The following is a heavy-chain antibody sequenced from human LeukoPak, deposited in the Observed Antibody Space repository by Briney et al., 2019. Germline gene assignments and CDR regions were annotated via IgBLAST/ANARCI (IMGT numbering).Heavy chain of an antibody. D-gene: IGHD1-26*01. J-gene: IGHJ4*02. V-gene: IGHV3-30*18. CDR1: GFTFSSYG. Sequence: GRSLRLSCAASGFTFSSYGVHWVRQAPGKGLEWVAVISYDGSNKYYADSVKGRFTISRDNSKNTLYLQMNSLRAEDTAVYYCAKDSGSYPDLDYWGQGTLVTVSS. CDR3: AKDSGSYPDLDY. CDR2: ISYDGSNK.